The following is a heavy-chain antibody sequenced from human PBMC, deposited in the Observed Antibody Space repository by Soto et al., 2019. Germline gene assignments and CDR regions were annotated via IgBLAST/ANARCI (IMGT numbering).Heavy chain of an antibody. Sequence: SETLSLTCAVYGGPFSGFYWSWIRQPPGKELEWIGEINQSGSTNYNPSLKSRVTMSVDTSKNQFSLNLRPVTAADTAMYYCARFRRGPAALFDKDWGPGTLVTVSS. CDR2: INQSGST. CDR1: GGPFSGFY. D-gene: IGHD2-2*01. J-gene: IGHJ4*02. V-gene: IGHV4-34*01. CDR3: ARFRRGPAALFDKD.